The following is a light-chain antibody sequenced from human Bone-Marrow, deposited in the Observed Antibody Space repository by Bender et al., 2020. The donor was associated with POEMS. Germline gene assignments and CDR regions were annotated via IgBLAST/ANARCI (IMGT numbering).Light chain of an antibody. J-gene: IGLJ2*01. Sequence: QSAPTQPASVSGSPGQSITISCTGSRSDVGGYNYVTWYQQHPDRAPRLIIYDVTNRPSGVSNRFSGSKSGNTASLTISGLQAEDEADYYCCSYAVTTHVLFGGGTKLTVL. CDR2: DVT. V-gene: IGLV2-14*03. CDR3: CSYAVTTHVL. CDR1: RSDVGGYNY.